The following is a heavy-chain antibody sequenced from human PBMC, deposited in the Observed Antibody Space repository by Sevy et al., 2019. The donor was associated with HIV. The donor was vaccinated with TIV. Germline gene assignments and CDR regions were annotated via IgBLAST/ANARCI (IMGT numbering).Heavy chain of an antibody. CDR2: INQDGSVK. V-gene: IGHV3-7*01. Sequence: GGSLRLSCVVSGIIFTSSGMHWVRQAPGKGLEWVANINQDGSVKYYVDSVRGRFTISRDNARNLVFLQMSSLRVDDSALYYCVKAIAKDGSFWGQGTLVTVSS. CDR3: VKAIAKDGSF. D-gene: IGHD6-13*01. CDR1: GIIFTSSG. J-gene: IGHJ4*02.